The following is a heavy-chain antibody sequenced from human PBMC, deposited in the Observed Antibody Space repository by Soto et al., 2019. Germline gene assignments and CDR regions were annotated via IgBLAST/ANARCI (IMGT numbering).Heavy chain of an antibody. V-gene: IGHV3-30*18. CDR3: AKDLLYYDSSGYNAFDY. Sequence: PGGSLRLSCAASGFTFSSYGMHWVRQAPGKGLEWVAVISYDGSNKYYADSVKGRFTISRDNSKNTLYLQMNSLRAEDTAVYYCAKDLLYYDSSGYNAFDYWGQGA. CDR1: GFTFSSYG. J-gene: IGHJ4*02. CDR2: ISYDGSNK. D-gene: IGHD3-22*01.